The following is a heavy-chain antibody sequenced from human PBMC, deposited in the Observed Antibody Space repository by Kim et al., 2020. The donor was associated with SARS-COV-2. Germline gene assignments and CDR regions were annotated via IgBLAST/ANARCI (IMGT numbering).Heavy chain of an antibody. CDR1: GFSFSDYY. J-gene: IGHJ4*01. CDR2: ISSSSFDT. D-gene: IGHD2-15*01. CDR3: ARDLRDASGPFYFDY. Sequence: GGSLRLSCAASGFSFSDYYMSWIRQTPQKGLEWISYISSSSFDTNYADSVRGRFAISRDNAKKSLFLEMNSLRVEDTAVYYCARDLRDASGPFYFDYCG. V-gene: IGHV3-11*06.